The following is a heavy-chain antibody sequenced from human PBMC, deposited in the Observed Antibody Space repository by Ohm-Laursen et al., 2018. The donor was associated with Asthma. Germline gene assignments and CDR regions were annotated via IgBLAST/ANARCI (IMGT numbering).Heavy chain of an antibody. J-gene: IGHJ4*02. CDR1: GFTFRSYA. CDR2: GGSYYDGGLK. Sequence: SLRLSCTASGFTFRSYAMHWVRQAPGKGLEWVAVGGSYYDGGLKYYADSVNGRFTVSRDDSKNTLYLQMNSLRPDDTAVYYCARDVMEWYLPAFDFWGQGTLVTASS. D-gene: IGHD3-3*01. CDR3: ARDVMEWYLPAFDF. V-gene: IGHV3-30-3*01.